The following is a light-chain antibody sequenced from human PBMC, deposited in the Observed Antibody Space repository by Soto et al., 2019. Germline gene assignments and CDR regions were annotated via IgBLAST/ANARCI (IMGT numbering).Light chain of an antibody. V-gene: IGKV1-9*01. Sequence: DIQLTQSPSFLSASVGDRVTITCRASQGISSFLVWYQQKPGRAPKVLIYAASTLQSGVPSRFSGSGSGTEFTLTISSLQPEDFATYYCQQLNSYPLTVGGGTKVDSK. CDR3: QQLNSYPLT. CDR2: AAS. CDR1: QGISSF. J-gene: IGKJ4*01.